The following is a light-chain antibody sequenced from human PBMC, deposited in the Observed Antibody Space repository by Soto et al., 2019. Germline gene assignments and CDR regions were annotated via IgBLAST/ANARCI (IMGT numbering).Light chain of an antibody. Sequence: EIVLTQSPATLSVSPGEGATLSWRAIQSVTCDYLAWYQQKPGQAPRLLISGASTRATGIPARFSGSGSGTEFTLTISSLQSEDFAVYYCQQYNNWPRTFGQGTKVDIK. CDR2: GAS. CDR3: QQYNNWPRT. J-gene: IGKJ1*01. CDR1: QSVTCD. V-gene: IGKV3-15*01.